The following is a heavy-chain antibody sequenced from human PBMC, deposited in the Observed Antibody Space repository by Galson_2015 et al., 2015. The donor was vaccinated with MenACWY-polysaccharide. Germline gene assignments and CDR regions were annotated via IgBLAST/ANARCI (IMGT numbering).Heavy chain of an antibody. CDR2: TYYRSKWYN. CDR1: GDSVSSNSAA. Sequence: CAISGDSVSSNSAAWNWIRQSPSRGLEWLGRTYYRSKWYNDYAVSVKSRITVIPDTCTNQFSLQLNSVTPEDTAVYYRAREVHGDLFYFDFWGPGTLVTVSS. J-gene: IGHJ4*02. D-gene: IGHD4-17*01. V-gene: IGHV6-1*01. CDR3: AREVHGDLFYFDF.